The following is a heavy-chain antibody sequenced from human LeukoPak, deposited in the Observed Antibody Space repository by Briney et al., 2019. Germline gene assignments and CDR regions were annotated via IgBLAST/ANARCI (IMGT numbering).Heavy chain of an antibody. D-gene: IGHD4-23*01. CDR1: GFTFSSCA. CDR2: ISYDGGNK. J-gene: IGHJ4*02. V-gene: IGHV3-30*18. Sequence: GGSLRLSCAASGFTFSSCAMHWVRQAPGKGLEWVAVISYDGGNKYYAGSVRGRFTISRDNSKNTLYLQMNSLRAEDTAVYYCAKTTVVTPRHFDYWGQGTLVTVSS. CDR3: AKTTVVTPRHFDY.